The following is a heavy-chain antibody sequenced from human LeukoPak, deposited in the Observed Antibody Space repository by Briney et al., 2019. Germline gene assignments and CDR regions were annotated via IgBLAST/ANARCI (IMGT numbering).Heavy chain of an antibody. CDR3: ARRYCSDGSCFVDY. V-gene: IGHV3-21*01. J-gene: IGHJ4*02. Sequence: GSLGLSCAASGFTFNTFGMNWVRQAPGKGLEWVAAISNTATFIYYADSLKGRFTISRDNAKSSLYLQMNSLRAEDTAVYYCARRYCSDGSCFVDYWGQGTLVTVSS. D-gene: IGHD2-15*01. CDR2: ISNTATFI. CDR1: GFTFNTFG.